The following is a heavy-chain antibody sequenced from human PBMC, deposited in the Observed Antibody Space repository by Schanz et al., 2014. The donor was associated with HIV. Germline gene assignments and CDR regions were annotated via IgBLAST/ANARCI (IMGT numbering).Heavy chain of an antibody. Sequence: QVPLVESGGGLVQPGRSLRLSCAVSGFTFSNYAMHWVRQAPGKGLEGVAFIWYDGSNKYYADSVKGRFTISRDNSKNTLYLQMNSLRAEDTAVYYCATAAVTDYSDNWGQGTLVAVSS. J-gene: IGHJ4*02. CDR2: IWYDGSNK. D-gene: IGHD4-17*01. V-gene: IGHV3-33*08. CDR3: ATAAVTDYSDN. CDR1: GFTFSNYA.